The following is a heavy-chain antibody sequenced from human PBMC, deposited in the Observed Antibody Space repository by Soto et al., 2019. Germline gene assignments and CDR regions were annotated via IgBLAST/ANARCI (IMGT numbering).Heavy chain of an antibody. CDR1: GYSFTNYW. CDR2: IFPGDSDT. D-gene: IGHD2-8*01. CDR3: ARRGGYCSNGVCYINYYYGMDV. Sequence: PGESLKISCKGPGYSFTNYWIGWVRQMPGKGLEWMGIIFPGDSDTRYSPSFQGQVTISADRSSSTAYLQWSSLKASDTAMYYCARRGGYCSNGVCYINYYYGMDVWGQGTTVTVS. V-gene: IGHV5-51*01. J-gene: IGHJ6*02.